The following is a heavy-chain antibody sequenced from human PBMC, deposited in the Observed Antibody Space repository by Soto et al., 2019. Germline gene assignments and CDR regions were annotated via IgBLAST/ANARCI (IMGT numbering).Heavy chain of an antibody. CDR3: AHGPVDYYENRGRQYCFDY. CDR2: LSWDDDK. CDR1: VFSLSTSGVG. Sequence: QITLKESGPTLVKPTQTLTLTCTFSVFSLSTSGVGVAWIRQPPGKALESLAPLSWDDDKRYSPSPNSRLTVPNDTTNNQAVRTIARMDRVDTATYSCAHGPVDYYENRGRQYCFDYWGQGSVVTVSS. D-gene: IGHD3-22*01. J-gene: IGHJ4*02. V-gene: IGHV2-5*02.